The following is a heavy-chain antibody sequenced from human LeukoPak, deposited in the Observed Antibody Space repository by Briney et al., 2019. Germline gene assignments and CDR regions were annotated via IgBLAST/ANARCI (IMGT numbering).Heavy chain of an antibody. Sequence: GGSLRLSCAASGFTFSDYAVNWVRQAPGKGLEWFSFINSNSRTIYYADSVKGRFTISRDNAKNSLYLQTDSLRADDTGVYYCARDIWYSNKWLHAFDIWGLGTMVTVSS. CDR1: GFTFSDYA. V-gene: IGHV3-48*01. CDR2: INSNSRTI. J-gene: IGHJ3*02. CDR3: ARDIWYSNKWLHAFDI. D-gene: IGHD4-11*01.